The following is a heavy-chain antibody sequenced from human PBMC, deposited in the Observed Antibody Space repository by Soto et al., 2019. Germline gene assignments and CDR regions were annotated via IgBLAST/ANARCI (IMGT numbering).Heavy chain of an antibody. CDR3: ARTPPSLRYFGWFSGGGWFDP. D-gene: IGHD3-9*01. J-gene: IGHJ5*02. Sequence: LSLTCAVYGGSFNNYYWSWIRQPPGKGLEWIGEINHSGSTNYNPSLKSRVTISLDTSNNQFSLKLSSVTAGDTAVYYCARTPPSLRYFGWFSGGGWFDPWGQGTLVTVSS. CDR1: GGSFNNYY. V-gene: IGHV4-34*01. CDR2: INHSGST.